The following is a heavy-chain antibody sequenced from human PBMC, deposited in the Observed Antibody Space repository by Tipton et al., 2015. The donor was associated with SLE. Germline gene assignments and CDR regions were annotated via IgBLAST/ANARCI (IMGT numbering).Heavy chain of an antibody. J-gene: IGHJ4*02. Sequence: TLSLTCTVSGGSISSYYWSWIRQPPGKGLEWIGYIYYSGSTNCNPSLKSRVTISVDTSKNQFSLKLSSVTAADTAVYYCARHIPKYSNSAGLDYWGQGILVTVSS. CDR1: GGSISSYY. CDR3: ARHIPKYSNSAGLDY. V-gene: IGHV4-59*01. CDR2: IYYSGST. D-gene: IGHD6-6*01.